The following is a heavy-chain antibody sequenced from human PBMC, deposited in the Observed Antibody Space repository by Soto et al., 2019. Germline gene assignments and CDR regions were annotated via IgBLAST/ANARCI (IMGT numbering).Heavy chain of an antibody. D-gene: IGHD2-15*01. CDR3: ASEYCSGGSCYYNIDV. J-gene: IGHJ6*02. CDR2: INHSGST. Sequence: LSLTCAVYGGSFSGYYWSWIRQPPGKGLEWIGEINHSGSTNYNPSLKSRVTISVDTSKNQFSLKLSSVTAADTAVYYCASEYCSGGSCYYNIDVWGQGTAVTVSS. CDR1: GGSFSGYY. V-gene: IGHV4-34*01.